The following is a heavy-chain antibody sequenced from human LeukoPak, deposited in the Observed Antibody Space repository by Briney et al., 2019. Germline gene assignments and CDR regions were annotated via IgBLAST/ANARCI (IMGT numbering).Heavy chain of an antibody. D-gene: IGHD6-13*01. CDR1: GGSFSGYY. CDR3: ARGPLHYSSSWYHNWFDP. V-gene: IGHV4-34*01. Sequence: PSETLSLTCAVYGGSFSGYYWSWIRQPPGKGLEWIGEINHSGSTNYNPSLKSRVTISVDTSKNQFSLKLSSVTAADTAVYYCARGPLHYSSSWYHNWFDPWGQGTLVTVSS. CDR2: INHSGST. J-gene: IGHJ5*02.